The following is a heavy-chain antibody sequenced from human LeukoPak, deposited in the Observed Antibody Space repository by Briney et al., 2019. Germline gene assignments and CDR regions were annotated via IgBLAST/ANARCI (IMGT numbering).Heavy chain of an antibody. V-gene: IGHV3-48*01. CDR1: GFTFSSYS. J-gene: IGHJ6*02. CDR3: ASSSRPSYYDFWSGYYNYYYYGMDV. D-gene: IGHD3-3*01. Sequence: GGSLRLSCAASGFTFSSYSMNWVRQAPGKGLEWVSYISSSSSTIYYADSVKGRLTISRDNAKNSLYLQMNSLRAEDTAVYYCASSSRPSYYDFWSGYYNYYYYGMDVWGQGTTVTVSS. CDR2: ISSSSSTI.